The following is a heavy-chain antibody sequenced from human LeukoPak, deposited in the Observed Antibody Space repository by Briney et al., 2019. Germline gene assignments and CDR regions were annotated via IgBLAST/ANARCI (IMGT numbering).Heavy chain of an antibody. V-gene: IGHV4-34*01. CDR3: ARATLDAFDI. CDR2: INHSGST. J-gene: IGHJ3*02. CDR1: GGSFSGYY. Sequence: SETLPLTCAVYGGSFSGYYWSWIRQPPGKGLEWIGEINHSGSTNYNPSLKSRVTISVDTSKNQFSLKLSSVTAADTAVYYCARATLDAFDIWGQGTMVTVSS.